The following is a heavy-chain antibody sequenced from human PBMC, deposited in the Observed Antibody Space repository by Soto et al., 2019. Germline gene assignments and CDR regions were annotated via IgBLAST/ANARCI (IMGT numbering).Heavy chain of an antibody. CDR2: INWNSLKL. D-gene: IGHD2-15*01. J-gene: IGHJ4*02. Sequence: EVQLVESGGGLVQPGGSLRLSCAASGFSFDDYAMHWVRQAPGKGLEWVSGINWNSLKLGYADSVKGRFTISRDNAKNSLYLQMNSLRPEDTALYYCAKDKYCRGGSCDWDYLDSWGQVTLVTVSS. V-gene: IGHV3-9*01. CDR1: GFSFDDYA. CDR3: AKDKYCRGGSCDWDYLDS.